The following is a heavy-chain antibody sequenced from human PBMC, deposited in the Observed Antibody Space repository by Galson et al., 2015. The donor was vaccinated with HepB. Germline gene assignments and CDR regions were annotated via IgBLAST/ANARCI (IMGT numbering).Heavy chain of an antibody. CDR1: GYFFKSYW. J-gene: IGHJ4*02. CDR2: IHPGDSDT. Sequence: QSGAEVKKPVESLKISCKGSGYFFKSYWIGWVRLTPGKGLEWMGIIHPGDSDTRYSPSFQGQVTISADRSIDTAYLHWSSLKAADTATYYCARHVGPSAAGYFDYWSQGILVTVSS. CDR3: ARHVGPSAAGYFDY. V-gene: IGHV5-51*01. D-gene: IGHD6-13*01.